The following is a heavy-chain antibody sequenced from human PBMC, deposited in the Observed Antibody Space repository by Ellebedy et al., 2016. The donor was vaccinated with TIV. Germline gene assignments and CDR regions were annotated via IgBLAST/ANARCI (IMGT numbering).Heavy chain of an antibody. CDR2: ISSSGSTI. CDR3: ARASAGEDFDY. D-gene: IGHD3-16*01. CDR1: GFTFSSYE. Sequence: PGGSLRLSCAASGFTFSSYEMNWVRQAPGKGLEWVSYISSSGSTIYYADSVKGRFTISRDNAKNSLYLQMNSLRAEDTAVYYCARASAGEDFDYWGQGTLVTVSS. J-gene: IGHJ4*02. V-gene: IGHV3-48*03.